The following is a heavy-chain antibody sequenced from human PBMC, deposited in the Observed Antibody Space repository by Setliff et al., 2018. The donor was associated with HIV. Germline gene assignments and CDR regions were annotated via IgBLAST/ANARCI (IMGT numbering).Heavy chain of an antibody. CDR1: GGSISGYY. CDR2: IHYSGSS. V-gene: IGHV4-59*01. Sequence: SETLSLTCTVSGGSISGYYWSWVRQPPEKRLELIGFIHYSGSSDYNPSLKSRITISVDMSRNQFSLVLSSVTAADTAVYYCARFQAWQLGRRGGYYYYMDVWGKGTTVTVS. D-gene: IGHD1-1*01. J-gene: IGHJ6*03. CDR3: ARFQAWQLGRRGGYYYYMDV.